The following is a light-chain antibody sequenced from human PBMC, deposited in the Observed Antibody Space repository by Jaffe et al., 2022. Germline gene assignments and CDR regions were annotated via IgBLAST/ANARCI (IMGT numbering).Light chain of an antibody. CDR1: QSIGSL. Sequence: DIQMTQSPSTLSASVGDRVTIPCRASQSIGSLLAWYQQKPGKAPKLLIYQASTLNSGVPSRFSGSGSGTEFTLTISSLQPDDFATYYCQQYNNYSPYTFGQGTKLEI. V-gene: IGKV1-5*03. J-gene: IGKJ2*01. CDR3: QQYNNYSPYT. CDR2: QAS.